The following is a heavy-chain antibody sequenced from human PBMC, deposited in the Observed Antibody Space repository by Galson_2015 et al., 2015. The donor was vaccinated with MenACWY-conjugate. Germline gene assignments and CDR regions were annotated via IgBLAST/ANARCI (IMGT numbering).Heavy chain of an antibody. V-gene: IGHV3-23*01. CDR2: ISGDNINT. Sequence: SLRLSCAASGFTFSSYPMSWVRQASAKGLEWVSTISGDNINTDYADSVKGRFTISRDNSKNTVYLQMYGLRVEDTAIYYCARRQRIITYAVDGGVDGMDVWGQGTTVIVSS. CDR3: ARRQRIITYAVDGGVDGMDV. J-gene: IGHJ6*02. CDR1: GFTFSSYP. D-gene: IGHD3-16*01.